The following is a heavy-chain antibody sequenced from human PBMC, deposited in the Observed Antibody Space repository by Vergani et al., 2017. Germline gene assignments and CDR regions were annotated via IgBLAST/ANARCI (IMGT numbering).Heavy chain of an antibody. CDR1: GFTVSSNY. CDR3: ARVVVPAATSGDWFDP. J-gene: IGHJ5*02. Sequence: EVQLVESGGGLVQPGGSLRLSCAASGFTVSSNYMSWVRQAPGKGLEWVSVIYSGGSTYYADSVKGRFTISRDNSKNTLYLQMNSLRAEGTAVYYCARVVVPAATSGDWFDPWGQGTLVTVSS. V-gene: IGHV3-66*02. CDR2: IYSGGST. D-gene: IGHD2-2*01.